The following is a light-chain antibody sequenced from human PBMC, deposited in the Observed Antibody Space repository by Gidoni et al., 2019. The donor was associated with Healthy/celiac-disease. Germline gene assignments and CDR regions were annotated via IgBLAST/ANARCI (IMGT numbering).Light chain of an antibody. CDR2: GAS. J-gene: IGKJ4*01. CDR3: QQYNNWPLT. V-gene: IGKV3-15*01. CDR1: QSVSSN. Sequence: IASPQSPATLSVSPGERATLSCGASQSVSSNLAWYQQKPGQAPRLLIYGASTRATGIPARFSGSGSGTEFTLTISSLQSEDFAVYYCQQYNNWPLTFGGGTKVEIK.